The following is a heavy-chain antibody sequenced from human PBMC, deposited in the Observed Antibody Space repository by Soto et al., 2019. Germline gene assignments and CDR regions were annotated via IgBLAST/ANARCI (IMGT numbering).Heavy chain of an antibody. Sequence: ASVKVSCKASGYAFSSYGITWVRQAPGQGLQWMGWISPYNGYTNYAQKLQGRVTMTTDTSTSTAYMELRSLRSDDTAVYYCARRLHYYDSSGYYYEGWFDPWGQGTLVTFSS. J-gene: IGHJ5*02. CDR1: GYAFSSYG. V-gene: IGHV1-18*01. CDR3: ARRLHYYDSSGYYYEGWFDP. D-gene: IGHD3-22*01. CDR2: ISPYNGYT.